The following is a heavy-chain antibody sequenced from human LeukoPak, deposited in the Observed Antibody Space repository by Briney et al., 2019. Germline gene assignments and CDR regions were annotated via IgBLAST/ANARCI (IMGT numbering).Heavy chain of an antibody. CDR2: VNHSGSA. J-gene: IGHJ4*02. CDR3: ARAARAGDKRFDY. CDR1: GGSFSGHY. Sequence: SETLSLTCAVYGGSFSGHYWSWIRQFTGKGLEWIGEVNHSGSANYNPSLKSRVTISADTSKNQSSLELSSVTAADTAVYFCARAARAGDKRFDYWGQGTLVTVSS. V-gene: IGHV4-34*01. D-gene: IGHD6-13*01.